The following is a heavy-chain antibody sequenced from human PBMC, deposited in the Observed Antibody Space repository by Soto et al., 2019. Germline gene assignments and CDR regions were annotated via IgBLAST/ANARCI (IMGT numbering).Heavy chain of an antibody. CDR1: GGTFSSYA. CDR3: ARDRSGARGFDP. V-gene: IGHV1-69*13. D-gene: IGHD3-10*01. Sequence: AVKVSCKASGGTFSSYAISWVRQAPGQGLEWMGGIIPIFGTANYAQKFQGRVTITADESTSTAYMELSSLRSEDTAVYYCARDRSGARGFDPWGQGTLVTVSS. J-gene: IGHJ5*02. CDR2: IIPIFGTA.